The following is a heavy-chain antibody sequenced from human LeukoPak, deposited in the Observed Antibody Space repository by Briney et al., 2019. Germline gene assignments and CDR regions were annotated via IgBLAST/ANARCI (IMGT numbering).Heavy chain of an antibody. J-gene: IGHJ3*02. D-gene: IGHD2-2*01. CDR3: ARRRSKKRYCSTTSCPDDAFDI. CDR1: GYTFTSYD. Sequence: ASVKVSCKASGYTFTSYDINSVRQATGQGLEWMGWMSPDSGNTGYAQKFQGRVTMTRNTSISTAYMELSSLRSEDTAVYYCARRRSKKRYCSTTSCPDDAFDIWGQGTMVTVSS. V-gene: IGHV1-8*01. CDR2: MSPDSGNT.